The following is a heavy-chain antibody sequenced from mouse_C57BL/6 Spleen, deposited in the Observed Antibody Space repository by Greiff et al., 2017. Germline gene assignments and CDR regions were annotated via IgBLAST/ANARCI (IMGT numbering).Heavy chain of an antibody. CDR2: INPNNGGT. J-gene: IGHJ3*01. CDR1: GYTFTDYY. Sequence: VQLQQSGPELVKPGASVKISCKASGYTFTDYYMNWVKQSHGKSLEWIGDINPNNGGTSYNQKFKGKATLTVDKSSSTAYMELRSLTSEDSAVYYCARCVDGGFAYWGQGTLVTVSA. V-gene: IGHV1-26*01. CDR3: ARCVDGGFAY.